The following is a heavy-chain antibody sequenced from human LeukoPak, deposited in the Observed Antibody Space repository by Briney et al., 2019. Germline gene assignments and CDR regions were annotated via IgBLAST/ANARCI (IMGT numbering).Heavy chain of an antibody. CDR2: INPNSGGT. V-gene: IGHV1-2*02. D-gene: IGHD6-6*01. Sequence: ASVKVSCKASGYTFTGYYMHWVRQAPGQGLEWMGWINPNSGGTNYAQKFQGRVTMTRDTSISTAYMELSRLRSDDTAVYYCARGLEAARPSYYFDYWGQGTLVTVSS. CDR1: GYTFTGYY. CDR3: ARGLEAARPSYYFDY. J-gene: IGHJ4*02.